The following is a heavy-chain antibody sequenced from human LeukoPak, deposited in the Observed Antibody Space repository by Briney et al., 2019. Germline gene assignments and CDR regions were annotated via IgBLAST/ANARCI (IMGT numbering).Heavy chain of an antibody. CDR3: ARAPPGVAAAASSY. J-gene: IGHJ4*02. Sequence: GGSLRLSCAASGFTVSSNYMSWVRQAPGKGLEWVSLIYSGGSTYYADSVKGRFTISRDNSKNTLYLQMNSLRAEDTAVYYCARAPPGVAAAASSYWGQGTLVTVSS. CDR1: GFTVSSNY. V-gene: IGHV3-66*01. D-gene: IGHD6-13*01. CDR2: IYSGGST.